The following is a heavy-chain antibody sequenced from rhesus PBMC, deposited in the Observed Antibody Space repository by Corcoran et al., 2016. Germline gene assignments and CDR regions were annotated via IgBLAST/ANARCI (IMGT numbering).Heavy chain of an antibody. V-gene: IGHV3S5*01. CDR3: AKEVAAAGNFDY. D-gene: IGHD6-25*01. Sequence: EVQLVETGGGLVQPGGSLRLSCAASGFTFSRYGMSWVRQAPGKGLEWVSDISYTGGSTYDADSVKGRFTIPRDNSENTLSLQMNSLRTEDTAVYYCAKEVAAAGNFDYWGQGVLVTVSS. J-gene: IGHJ4*01. CDR1: GFTFSRYG. CDR2: ISYTGGST.